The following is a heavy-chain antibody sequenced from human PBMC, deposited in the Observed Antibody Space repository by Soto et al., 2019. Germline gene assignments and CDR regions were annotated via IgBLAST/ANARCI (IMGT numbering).Heavy chain of an antibody. Sequence: LETLSLTCTVSGGSISSSSYYWGWIRQPPGKGLEWIGSIYYSGSTYYNPSLKSRVTISVDTSKNSLYLQMNSLRDEDTAVYYCVREISVAGGHFDYWGQGTLVTVSS. CDR1: GGSISSSSYY. CDR2: IYYSGST. V-gene: IGHV4-39*02. CDR3: VREISVAGGHFDY. J-gene: IGHJ4*02. D-gene: IGHD6-19*01.